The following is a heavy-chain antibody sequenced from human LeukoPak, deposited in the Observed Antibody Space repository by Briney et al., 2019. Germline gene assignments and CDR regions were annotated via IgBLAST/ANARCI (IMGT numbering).Heavy chain of an antibody. CDR3: ARDSSGSWTFDY. CDR2: ISSSSSYI. V-gene: IGHV3-21*01. J-gene: IGHJ4*02. CDR1: GFTFSSYS. D-gene: IGHD6-19*01. Sequence: GGSLRLSCAASGFTFSSYSMNWVRQAPGKGLEWVSSISSSSSYICYADSVKGRFTISRDNAKNSLYLQMNSLRAEDTAVYYCARDSSGSWTFDYWGQGTLVTVSS.